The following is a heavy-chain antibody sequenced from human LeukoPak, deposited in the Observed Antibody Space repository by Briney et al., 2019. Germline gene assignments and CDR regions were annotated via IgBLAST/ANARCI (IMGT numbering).Heavy chain of an antibody. V-gene: IGHV4-59*08. D-gene: IGHD3-16*02. CDR1: GGSLTNYY. Sequence: TSETLSLTCSVSGGSLTNYYWGWIRQPPGKGLEFIGYIHSDGTTNYVSSLQSRVAISLDTSKIQFSLRLYSVTAADTAVYYCARHYPHAVDYWGQGTLVTVSS. J-gene: IGHJ4*02. CDR3: ARHYPHAVDY. CDR2: IHSDGTT.